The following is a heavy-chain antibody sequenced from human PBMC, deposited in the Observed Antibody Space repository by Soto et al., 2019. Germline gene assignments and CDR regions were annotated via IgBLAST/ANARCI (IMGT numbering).Heavy chain of an antibody. J-gene: IGHJ4*02. CDR2: IKQDGSEK. Sequence: GGSLRLSCEVSGSTFRNYWLRWVLQAPGNGLEWVATIKQDGSEKYYVDTVKSRLTISRDNAKNSMNLKMNSLRDDDRPVYNCAKNYCPSAICNVPDSGDSCGQGILLTTSS. CDR1: GSTFRNYW. V-gene: IGHV3-7*01. D-gene: IGHD1-7*01. CDR3: AKNYCPSAICNVPDSGDS.